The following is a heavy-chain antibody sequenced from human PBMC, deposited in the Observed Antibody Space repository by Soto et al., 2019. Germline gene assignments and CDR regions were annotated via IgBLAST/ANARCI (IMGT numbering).Heavy chain of an antibody. CDR2: ISGSVGST. D-gene: IGHD1-7*01. CDR3: ASLSYNWNYNFDY. CDR1: GFTFSSYA. J-gene: IGHJ4*02. Sequence: GGSLRLSCAASGFTFSSYAMSWVRQAPGKGLEWVSAISGSVGSTYYADSVNGRFTISRDNSKNTLYLQMNSLRAEDTAVYYCASLSYNWNYNFDYWGQGTLVTVSS. V-gene: IGHV3-23*01.